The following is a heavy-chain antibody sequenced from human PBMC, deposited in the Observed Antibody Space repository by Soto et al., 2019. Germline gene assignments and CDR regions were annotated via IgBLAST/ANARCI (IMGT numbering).Heavy chain of an antibody. D-gene: IGHD5-18*01. V-gene: IGHV1-46*01. J-gene: IGHJ4*02. CDR3: ARDEVTIQLWPHFDY. Sequence: ASVKVSCKASGYTFTSYYMHWVRQAPGQGLEWMGIINPSGGSTSYAQKFQGRVTMTRDTSTSTVYMELSSLRSEDTAVYYCARDEVTIQLWPHFDYWGQGTLVTVSS. CDR1: GYTFTSYY. CDR2: INPSGGST.